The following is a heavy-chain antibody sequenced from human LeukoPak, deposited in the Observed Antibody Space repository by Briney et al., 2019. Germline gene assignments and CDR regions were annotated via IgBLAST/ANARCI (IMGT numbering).Heavy chain of an antibody. CDR2: INHSGST. D-gene: IGHD3-3*01. J-gene: IGHJ6*03. CDR1: GGSFSGYY. V-gene: IGHV4-34*01. Sequence: SETLSLTCAVYGGSFSGYYWSWIRQPPGKGLEWIGEINHSGSTNYNPSLKSRVTISVDTSKNQFSLKLSSVTAADTAVYYCARVVGVVIRYYYYYMAVWGKGTTVTVSS. CDR3: ARVVGVVIRYYYYYMAV.